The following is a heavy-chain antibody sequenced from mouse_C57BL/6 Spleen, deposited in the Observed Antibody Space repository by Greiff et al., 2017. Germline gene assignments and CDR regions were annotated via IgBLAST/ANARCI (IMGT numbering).Heavy chain of an antibody. CDR1: GFSLTSYA. CDR3: ARKALITTVVATYYAMDY. D-gene: IGHD1-1*01. V-gene: IGHV2-9-1*01. Sequence: VKLQESGPGLVAPSQSLSITCTVSGFSLTSYAISWVRQPPGKGLEWLGVIWTGGGTNYNSALKSRLSISKDNSKSQVFLKMNSLQTDDTARYYCARKALITTVVATYYAMDYWGQGTSVTVSS. CDR2: IWTGGGT. J-gene: IGHJ4*01.